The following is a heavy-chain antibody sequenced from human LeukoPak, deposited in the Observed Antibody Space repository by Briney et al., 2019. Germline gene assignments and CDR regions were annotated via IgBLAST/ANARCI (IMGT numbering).Heavy chain of an antibody. Sequence: GGSLRLSCAASGFTFSSYAMHWVRQAPGKGLEWVAVISYDGIDKYYADSVKGRFSISRDNSKNTLYLQMNSLRAEDTAVYYCSRTYYYDRSGYPNYYGMDVWGQGTTVTVSS. J-gene: IGHJ6*02. CDR2: ISYDGIDK. CDR1: GFTFSSYA. V-gene: IGHV3-30*04. D-gene: IGHD3-22*01. CDR3: SRTYYYDRSGYPNYYGMDV.